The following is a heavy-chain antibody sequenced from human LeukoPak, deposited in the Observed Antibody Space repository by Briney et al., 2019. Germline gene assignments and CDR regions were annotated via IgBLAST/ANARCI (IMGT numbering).Heavy chain of an antibody. CDR1: GGSISSCGYF. CDR2: IYHSGST. D-gene: IGHD2-2*02. J-gene: IGHJ5*02. CDR3: ARGRQLLYAWFDP. Sequence: SQTLSLTCAVSGGSISSCGYFWSWIRQPPGKGLEWIGYIYHSGSTYYNPSLKSRVTISVDRSKNQFSLKLSSVTAADTAVYYCARGRQLLYAWFDPWGQGTLVTVSS. V-gene: IGHV4-30-2*01.